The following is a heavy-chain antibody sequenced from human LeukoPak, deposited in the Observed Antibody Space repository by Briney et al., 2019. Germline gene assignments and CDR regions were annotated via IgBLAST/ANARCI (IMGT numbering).Heavy chain of an antibody. Sequence: SVKVSCKASGYTFTCYYMHWVRQAPGQGLEGMGWINPNSGGTNYAQKFQGRVTMNSDTSISTAYMELRRLRPDDTAVYYCARDPDLITGTTFSPHYWFDPWGQGTLVTVSS. CDR1: GYTFTCYY. J-gene: IGHJ5*02. V-gene: IGHV1-2*02. D-gene: IGHD1-20*01. CDR2: INPNSGGT. CDR3: ARDPDLITGTTFSPHYWFDP.